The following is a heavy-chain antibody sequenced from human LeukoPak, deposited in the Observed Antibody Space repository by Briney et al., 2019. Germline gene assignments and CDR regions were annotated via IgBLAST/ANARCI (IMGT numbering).Heavy chain of an antibody. Sequence: GGSLRLSCAASGFTFSTYWMDWVRQVPGKGLVWVSRINGDGSSTSYADSVKGRFTISRDNAKNTLYLQMNSLRAEDTAVYYCAKGLSSSYPGSLNWFDPWGQGTLVTVSS. CDR2: INGDGSST. CDR3: AKGLSSSYPGSLNWFDP. V-gene: IGHV3-74*01. D-gene: IGHD6-19*01. CDR1: GFTFSTYW. J-gene: IGHJ5*02.